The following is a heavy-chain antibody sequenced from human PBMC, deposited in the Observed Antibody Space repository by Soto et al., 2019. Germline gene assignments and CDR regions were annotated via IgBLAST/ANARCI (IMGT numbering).Heavy chain of an antibody. CDR2: INTETGNT. CDR1: GYSVLSYG. Sequence: QVQSLQSGPEGKKPGASVKVSCTASGYSVLSYGFSWVRQAPGQGLEWMGYINTETGNTFYAQRLQGRVTMTTNRSTNTAYMELRRLTSDDTAVYFCVRDRPNSNLDFWGQGTLITISS. J-gene: IGHJ4*02. D-gene: IGHD2-8*01. V-gene: IGHV1-18*01. CDR3: VRDRPNSNLDF.